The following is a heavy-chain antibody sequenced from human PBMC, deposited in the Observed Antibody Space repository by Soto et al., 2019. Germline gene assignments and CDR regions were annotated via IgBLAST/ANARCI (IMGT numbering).Heavy chain of an antibody. CDR2: IIPIFGTA. D-gene: IGHD3-22*01. V-gene: IGHV1-69*01. CDR3: ARSSYYYDSSGYYHLDY. CDR1: GGTFSSYA. Sequence: QVQLVQSGAEVKKPGSSVKVSCKASGGTFSSYAISWVRQAPGQGLEWMGGIIPIFGTANYAQKFQGRVTITADESTSTAYMELCSLRSEDTAVYYCARSSYYYDSSGYYHLDYWGQGTLVTVSS. J-gene: IGHJ4*02.